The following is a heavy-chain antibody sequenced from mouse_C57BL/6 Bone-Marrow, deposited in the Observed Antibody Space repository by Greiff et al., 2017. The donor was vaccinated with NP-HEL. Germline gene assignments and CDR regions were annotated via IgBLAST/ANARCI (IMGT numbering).Heavy chain of an antibody. V-gene: IGHV3-6*01. D-gene: IGHD1-1*01. Sequence: EVKLMESGPGLVKPSQSLSLTCSVTGYSITSGYYWNWIRQFPGNKLEWMGYISYDGSNNYNPSLKNRISITRDTSKNQFFLKLNSVTTEDTATYYCAREPFYYYGLYWYFDVWGTGTTVTVSS. CDR3: AREPFYYYGLYWYFDV. CDR2: ISYDGSN. J-gene: IGHJ1*03. CDR1: GYSITSGYY.